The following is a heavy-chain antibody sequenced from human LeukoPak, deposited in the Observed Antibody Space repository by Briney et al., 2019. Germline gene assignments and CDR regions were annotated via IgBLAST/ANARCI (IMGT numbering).Heavy chain of an antibody. D-gene: IGHD3-10*01. CDR3: ARGPYGSGSYKEIDCDY. V-gene: IGHV3-11*04. Sequence: PGGSLRLSCTSSSFTLGDWYMSWIRQAPGKGLEWVSFINSDSSSIYYADSVRGRSTISRDNAKNSLYLQLNSLRAEDTAVYYCARGPYGSGSYKEIDCDYWGQGTLLTVSS. CDR1: SFTLGDWY. J-gene: IGHJ4*02. CDR2: INSDSSSI.